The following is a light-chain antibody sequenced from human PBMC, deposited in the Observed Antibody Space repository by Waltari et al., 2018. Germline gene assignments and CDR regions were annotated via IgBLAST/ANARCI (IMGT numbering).Light chain of an antibody. J-gene: IGLJ2*01. Sequence: SYVVTQPPSVSVAPGKTARITCAGHNIGNKNGPWYQQKPGQAPVLGVYDDSDRPSGIPERFSGSNSGNTATLTINRAEAGDEADYHCQVWDSSSDHRVFGGGTKLTVL. CDR2: DDS. V-gene: IGLV3-21*03. CDR3: QVWDSSSDHRV. CDR1: NIGNKN.